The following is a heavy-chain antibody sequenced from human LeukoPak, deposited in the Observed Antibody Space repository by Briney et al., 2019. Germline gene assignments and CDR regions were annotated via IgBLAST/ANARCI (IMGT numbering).Heavy chain of an antibody. J-gene: IGHJ4*02. CDR2: MNPNSGNT. Sequence: ASVKVSCKASGYTFTSYDINWVRQATGQGLEWMGWMNPNSGNTGYAQKFQGRVTMTRNTSISTAYMELSSLRSEDTAVYYCARGLAVAGNGVYWGQGTLVTVSS. CDR1: GYTFTSYD. D-gene: IGHD6-19*01. V-gene: IGHV1-8*01. CDR3: ARGLAVAGNGVY.